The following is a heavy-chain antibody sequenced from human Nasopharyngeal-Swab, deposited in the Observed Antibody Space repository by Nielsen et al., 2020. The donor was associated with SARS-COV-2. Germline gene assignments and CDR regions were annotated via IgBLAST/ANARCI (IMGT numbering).Heavy chain of an antibody. V-gene: IGHV5-10-1*01. Sequence: GESLKISCKGSGYSFTSYWISWVRQMPGKGLEWMGRIEPSDSYTNYSPSFQGHVTISADKSISTAYLQWSSLKASDTAMYYCARHQNEQWLVLIYLFDYWGQGTLVTVSS. CDR1: GYSFTSYW. J-gene: IGHJ4*02. CDR2: IEPSDSYT. D-gene: IGHD6-19*01. CDR3: ARHQNEQWLVLIYLFDY.